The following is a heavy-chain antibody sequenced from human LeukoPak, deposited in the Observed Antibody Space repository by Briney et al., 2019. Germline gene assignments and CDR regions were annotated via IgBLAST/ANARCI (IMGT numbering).Heavy chain of an antibody. CDR1: GFRFGDYV. Sequence: GGSLRLSCTGSGFRFGDYVMSWFRQAPRKGLEWVSVIYSGGSTYYADSVKGRFTISRDNSKNTLYLQMNSLRAEDTAVYYCARVKNRAFDYWGQGTLVTVSS. CDR2: IYSGGST. CDR3: ARVKNRAFDY. J-gene: IGHJ4*02. V-gene: IGHV3-53*01. D-gene: IGHD1-14*01.